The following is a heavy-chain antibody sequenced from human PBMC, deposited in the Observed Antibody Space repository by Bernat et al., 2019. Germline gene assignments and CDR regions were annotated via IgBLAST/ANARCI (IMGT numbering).Heavy chain of an antibody. V-gene: IGHV4-39*01. CDR3: ARLGAHCSGGSCYSGYYYYMDV. CDR1: GGSISSSSYY. D-gene: IGHD2-15*01. J-gene: IGHJ6*03. Sequence: QLQLQESGPGLVKPSETLSLTCTVSGGSISSSSYYWGWIRQPPGKGLEWSESIYYSGSTYYNPSLKSRVTISVDTSKNQFSLKLSSVTAADTAVYYCARLGAHCSGGSCYSGYYYYMDVWGKGTKVTVSS. CDR2: IYYSGST.